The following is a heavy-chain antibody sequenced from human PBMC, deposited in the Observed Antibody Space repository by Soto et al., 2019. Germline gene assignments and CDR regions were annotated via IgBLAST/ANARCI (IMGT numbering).Heavy chain of an antibody. J-gene: IGHJ5*01. D-gene: IGHD2-2*01. CDR2: IAYDGSNK. Sequence: GVSLRLSCAASGFTFSSYAMHWVRQAPGKGLEWGAVIAYDGSNKYYADSGKGRFTISRDNSKTTLYLQMNSLRAEDTAVYYCARTEGYCSSTSCTSSFCDSWGQGTLVTVSS. CDR3: ARTEGYCSSTSCTSSFCDS. CDR1: GFTFSSYA. V-gene: IGHV3-30-3*01.